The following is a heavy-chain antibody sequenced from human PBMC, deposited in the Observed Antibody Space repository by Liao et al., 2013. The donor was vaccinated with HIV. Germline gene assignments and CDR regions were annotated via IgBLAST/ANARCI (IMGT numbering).Heavy chain of an antibody. V-gene: IGHV4-61*02. CDR1: GGSISSGSYY. J-gene: IGHJ5*02. CDR3: ARLGYCSSTSCYMFDP. D-gene: IGHD2-2*02. Sequence: QVQLQESGPGLVKPSQTLSLTCTVSGGSISSGSYYWSWIRQPAGKGLEWIGRIYTSGSTNYNPSLKNQFSLKLSSVTAADTAVYYCARLGYCSSTSCYMFDPWGQGTLVTVSS. CDR2: IYTSGST.